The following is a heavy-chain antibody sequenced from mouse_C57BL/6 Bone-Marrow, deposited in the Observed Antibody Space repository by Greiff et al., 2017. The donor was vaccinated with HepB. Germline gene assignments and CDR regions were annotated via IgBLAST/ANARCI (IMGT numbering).Heavy chain of an antibody. CDR3: ASNWDYAMDY. CDR2: IDPSDSYT. D-gene: IGHD4-1*01. V-gene: IGHV1-50*01. J-gene: IGHJ4*01. Sequence: QVQLQQSGAELVKPGASVKLSCKASGYTFTSYWMQWVKQRPGQGLEWIGEIDPSDSYTNYNQKFKGKATLTVDTSSSTAYMQLSSLTSEDSAVYYCASNWDYAMDYWGQGTSVTVSS. CDR1: GYTFTSYW.